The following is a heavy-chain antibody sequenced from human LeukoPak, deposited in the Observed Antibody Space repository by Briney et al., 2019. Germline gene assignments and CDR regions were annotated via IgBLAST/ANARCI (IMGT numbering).Heavy chain of an antibody. V-gene: IGHV4-59*08. CDR1: DGSVSGSY. CDR2: IHSAGGT. Sequence: SDTLSLTCSVSDGSVSGSYWIWIRQTPGNGLEWVAYIHSAGGTNYNPSLKGRVTISVDTSKNQFSLKLRSVTAADTAVYFCARLTGGDPWPQRGWFDLWGQGTLVTVSS. D-gene: IGHD2-21*02. J-gene: IGHJ5*02. CDR3: ARLTGGDPWPQRGWFDL.